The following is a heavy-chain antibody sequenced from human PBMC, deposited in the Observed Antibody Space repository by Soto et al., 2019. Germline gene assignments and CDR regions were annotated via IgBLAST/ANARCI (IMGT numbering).Heavy chain of an antibody. D-gene: IGHD1-26*01. J-gene: IGHJ5*02. CDR3: AISGLIVGATLTNWFDP. V-gene: IGHV1-69*13. CDR1: GGTFSSYA. CDR2: IIPIFGTA. Sequence: SVKVSCKASGGTFSSYAISWVRQAPGQGLEWMGGIIPIFGTANYAQKFQGRVTITADESTSTAYMELSSLRSEDTAVYYCAISGLIVGATLTNWFDPWGKGTLVTVSS.